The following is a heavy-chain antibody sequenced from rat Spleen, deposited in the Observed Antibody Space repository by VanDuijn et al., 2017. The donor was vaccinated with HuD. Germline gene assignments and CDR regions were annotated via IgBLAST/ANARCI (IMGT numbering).Heavy chain of an antibody. J-gene: IGHJ2*01. CDR1: GLTLSNYG. Sequence: EVQLVESGGGLVQPGRPLKLSGAASGLTLSNYGMHWVRQAPTKGLEWVASISTGGSTYYRDSVKGRFTISRDNAQNTLYLQMDSLRSEDTATYYCTRGYYGYNYGYWGQGVMVTVSS. CDR3: TRGYYGYNYGY. D-gene: IGHD1-9*01. CDR2: ISTGGST. V-gene: IGHV5-19*01.